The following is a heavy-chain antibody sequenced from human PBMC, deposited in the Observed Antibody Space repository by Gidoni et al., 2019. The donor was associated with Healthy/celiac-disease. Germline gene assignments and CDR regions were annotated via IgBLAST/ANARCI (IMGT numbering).Heavy chain of an antibody. Sequence: QLQLQESGPGLVKPSETLSLTCTVSGGSISSSSYYWGWIRQPPGKGLEWIGSIYYSGSTYYNPSLKSRVTISVDTSKNQFSLKLSSVTAADTAVYYCARRPPDFWSGYYPHDAFDIWGQGTMVTVSS. CDR3: ARRPPDFWSGYYPHDAFDI. CDR2: IYYSGST. D-gene: IGHD3-3*01. V-gene: IGHV4-39*01. CDR1: GGSISSSSYY. J-gene: IGHJ3*02.